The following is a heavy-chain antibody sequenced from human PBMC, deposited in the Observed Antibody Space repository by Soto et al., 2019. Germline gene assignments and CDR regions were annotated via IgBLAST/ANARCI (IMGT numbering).Heavy chain of an antibody. CDR2: MNPNSGNT. Sequence: ASVNVSCKASGYTFTSYDINWVRQATGQGLEWMGWMNPNSGNTGYAQKFQGRVTMTRNTSISTAYMELSSLRSEDTAVYYCVVLRFLEWLFLPPNWFDPWGQGTLVTVSS. CDR1: GYTFTSYD. CDR3: VVLRFLEWLFLPPNWFDP. V-gene: IGHV1-8*01. D-gene: IGHD3-3*01. J-gene: IGHJ5*02.